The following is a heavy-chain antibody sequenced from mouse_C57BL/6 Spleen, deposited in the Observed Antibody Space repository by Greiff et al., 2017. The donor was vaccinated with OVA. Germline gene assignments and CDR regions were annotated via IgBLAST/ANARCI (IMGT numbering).Heavy chain of an antibody. CDR2: IDPSDSYT. CDR1: GYTFTSYW. CDR3: ARDYGSSYVGYFDY. J-gene: IGHJ2*01. Sequence: QVQLQQPGAELVMPGASVKLSCKASGYTFTSYWMHWVKQRPGQGLEWIGEIDPSDSYTNYNQKFKGKSTLTVDKSSSTAYMQLSSLTSEDSAVYYCARDYGSSYVGYFDYWGQGTTLTVSS. D-gene: IGHD1-1*01. V-gene: IGHV1-69*01.